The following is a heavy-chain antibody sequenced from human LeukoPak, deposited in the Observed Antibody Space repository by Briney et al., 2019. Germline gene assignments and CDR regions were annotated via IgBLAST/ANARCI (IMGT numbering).Heavy chain of an antibody. D-gene: IGHD4-17*01. Sequence: GGSLRLSCAASGFTFSSYWMSWVRQAPGKGLEWVAVISYDGSNKYYADSVKGRFTISRDNSKNTLYLQMNSLRAEDTAVYYCAKEGMTTASSFDYWGQGTLVTVSS. J-gene: IGHJ4*02. V-gene: IGHV3-30*18. CDR3: AKEGMTTASSFDY. CDR1: GFTFSSYW. CDR2: ISYDGSNK.